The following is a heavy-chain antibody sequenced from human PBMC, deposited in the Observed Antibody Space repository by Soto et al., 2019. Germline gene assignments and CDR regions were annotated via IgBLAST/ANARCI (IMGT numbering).Heavy chain of an antibody. V-gene: IGHV1-8*01. CDR2: MNANNGNT. Sequence: GASVKVSCKASGYTFTSYDINWVRQATGQGLEWMGWMNANNGNTGYAQKLQGRVTMTTDTSTSTAYMELRSLRSDDTAVYYCAREQSYYYDSSGYRYYFDYWGQGTLVTVSS. CDR1: GYTFTSYD. J-gene: IGHJ4*02. D-gene: IGHD3-22*01. CDR3: AREQSYYYDSSGYRYYFDY.